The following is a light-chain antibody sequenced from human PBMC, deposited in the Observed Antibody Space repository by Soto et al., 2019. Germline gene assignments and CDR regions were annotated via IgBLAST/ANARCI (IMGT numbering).Light chain of an antibody. CDR2: AAS. J-gene: IGKJ5*01. CDR3: QQLNSYPIT. CDR1: QGISSF. V-gene: IGKV1-9*01. Sequence: DIQLTQTPSFLSASVGDRVTITCRASQGISSFLAWFQQKAGKAPKLLIYAASTLQRGVPSRFSGSGSGTEFTLSISSLQPEDFATYYCQQLNSYPITFGHGTRLEIK.